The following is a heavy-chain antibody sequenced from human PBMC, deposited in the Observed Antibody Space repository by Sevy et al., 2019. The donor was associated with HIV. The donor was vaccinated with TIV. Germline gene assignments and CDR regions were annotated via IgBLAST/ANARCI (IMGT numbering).Heavy chain of an antibody. CDR3: AGERETGDYYYGMDV. D-gene: IGHD3-10*01. CDR2: INAGNGNT. V-gene: IGHV1-3*01. J-gene: IGHJ6*02. Sequence: ASVKVSCKASGYTFNSYNMHWVRQAPGQRLEWMGWINAGNGNTKYSQSFQGRVTITRDTSASTAYMGLSSLISEDMAVYYCAGERETGDYYYGMDVWGQGTTVTVSS. CDR1: GYTFNSYN.